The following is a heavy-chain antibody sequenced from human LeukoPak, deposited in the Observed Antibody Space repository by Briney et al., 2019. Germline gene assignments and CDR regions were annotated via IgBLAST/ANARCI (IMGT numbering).Heavy chain of an antibody. V-gene: IGHV3-15*01. CDR3: TKDPPYTGGRYFAL. CDR1: GLTFSNAW. D-gene: IGHD1-14*01. J-gene: IGHJ2*01. CDR2: IKSKPDGGTT. Sequence: GGSLRLSCAVSGLTFSNAWMTWVRQVPGKGLEWVGRIKSKPDGGTTDYAASVKGRFTISRDDSKDTLYLQMNSLETEDTAVYYCTKDPPYTGGRYFALWGRGTLVTVSS.